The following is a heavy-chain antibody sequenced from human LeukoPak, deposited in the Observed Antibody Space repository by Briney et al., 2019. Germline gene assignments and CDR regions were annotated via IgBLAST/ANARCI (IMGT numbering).Heavy chain of an antibody. V-gene: IGHV3-30*04. CDR2: ISYDRSNK. J-gene: IGHJ4*02. D-gene: IGHD3-22*01. CDR3: ARDAYRNYDSSGYYLLAD. CDR1: GFTFSSYA. Sequence: PGRSLRLSCAASGFTFSSYAMHWVRQAPGKGLEWVAVISYDRSNKYYADSVKGRFTISRDNSKNTLYLQMNSLRAEDTAVYYCARDAYRNYDSSGYYLLADWGQGTLVTVSS.